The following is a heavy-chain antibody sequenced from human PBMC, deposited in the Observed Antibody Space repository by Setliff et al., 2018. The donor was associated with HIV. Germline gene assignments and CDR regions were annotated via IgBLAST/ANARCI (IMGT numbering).Heavy chain of an antibody. CDR2: IHTTGSI. Sequence: SETLSLTCAVSGGSISSAYWNWIRQPAGKGLEWIGHIHTTGSITYNPSLRSRVTISLDTSKNQVSLSLASVTAADTAVYYCARDGGGSGWSLGEFDFWGQGTLVTVSS. CDR3: ARDGGGSGWSLGEFDF. J-gene: IGHJ4*02. D-gene: IGHD6-19*01. V-gene: IGHV4-4*07. CDR1: GGSISSAY.